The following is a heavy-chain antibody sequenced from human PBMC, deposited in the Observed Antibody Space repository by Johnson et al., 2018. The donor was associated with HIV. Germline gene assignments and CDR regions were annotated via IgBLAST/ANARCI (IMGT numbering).Heavy chain of an antibody. Sequence: EVQLVESGGGLVKSGGSLRLSCAASGFTFSNAWMSWVRQAPGKGLEWVGRIKSKTDGGTTDYAAPVKGRFTISRDDSKNTLYVQMNSLKTEDTAVYYCAKPRTMIVVVIFDAFDIWGQGTMVTVSS. V-gene: IGHV3-15*01. CDR1: GFTFSNAW. CDR2: IKSKTDGGTT. CDR3: AKPRTMIVVVIFDAFDI. D-gene: IGHD3-22*01. J-gene: IGHJ3*02.